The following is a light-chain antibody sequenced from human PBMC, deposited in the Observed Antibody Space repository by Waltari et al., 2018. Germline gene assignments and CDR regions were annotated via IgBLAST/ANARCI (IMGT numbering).Light chain of an antibody. CDR1: QSVLYSSNNKNY. CDR2: WAS. Sequence: DIVMTQSPDSLAVSLGERATINCKSSQSVLYSSNNKNYLAWYQQKPRQPPKLLIYWASTRESGVPDRFSGSGSGTDFTLTIGSLQAEDVAVYYCQQYYSTPITFGQGTRLEIK. V-gene: IGKV4-1*01. J-gene: IGKJ5*01. CDR3: QQYYSTPIT.